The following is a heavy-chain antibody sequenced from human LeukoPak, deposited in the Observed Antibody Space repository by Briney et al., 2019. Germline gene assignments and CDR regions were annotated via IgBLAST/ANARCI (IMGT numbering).Heavy chain of an antibody. V-gene: IGHV1-18*01. CDR1: GYTFTSYG. CDR3: ARDQVVTAIGPYDY. Sequence: SVKVSCKASGYTFTSYGISWVRQAPGQGLEWMGWISAYNGNTNYAQKLQGRVTMTTDTSTSTAYMELRSLRSDDTAVYYRARDQVVTAIGPYDYWGQGTLVTVSS. D-gene: IGHD2-21*02. J-gene: IGHJ4*02. CDR2: ISAYNGNT.